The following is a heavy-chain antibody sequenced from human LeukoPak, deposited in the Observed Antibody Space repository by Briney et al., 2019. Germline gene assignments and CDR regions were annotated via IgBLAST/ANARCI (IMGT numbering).Heavy chain of an antibody. CDR3: AKDGITMVRGVHGAFDI. CDR1: GFTFSSYA. V-gene: IGHV3-23*01. CDR2: ISGSGGST. D-gene: IGHD3-10*01. J-gene: IGHJ3*02. Sequence: GGSLRLSCAASGFTFSSYAMSWVRQAPGKGLEWVSAISGSGGSTYYADSVKGRFTISRDNSKNTLYLQMNSLRAEDTAVYYCAKDGITMVRGVHGAFDIWGQGTMVTVSS.